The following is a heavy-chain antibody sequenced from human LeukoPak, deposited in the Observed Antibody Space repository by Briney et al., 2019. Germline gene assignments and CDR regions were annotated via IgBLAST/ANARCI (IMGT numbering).Heavy chain of an antibody. V-gene: IGHV4-4*07. Sequence: SETLSPTCSVSGGSIRSYFWSGIRQSAGKGLEHIGRIYTTGSTNYNPSLRSRVTMSVDTSKNQFSLNPKSVNAADTAVYYCARAGYTSTWTFDYWGQGILVTVSS. CDR2: IYTTGST. CDR1: GGSIRSYF. J-gene: IGHJ4*02. CDR3: ARAGYTSTWTFDY. D-gene: IGHD6-13*01.